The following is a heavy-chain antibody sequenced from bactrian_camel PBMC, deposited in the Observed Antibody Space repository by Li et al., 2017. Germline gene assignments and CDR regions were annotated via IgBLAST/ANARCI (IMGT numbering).Heavy chain of an antibody. Sequence: HVQLVESGGGSVQAGGTLRLSCAASGNTYTSSCMAWYRQAPGKERERVARIDSDGSTRYADSVKGRFTITRDKARDLVYLQMNGLQPEDTGMYFCAADQLYGTCRDVLGFPARGQGTQVTVS. CDR1: GNTYTSSC. CDR3: AADQLYGTCRDVLGFPA. D-gene: IGHD6*01. CDR2: IDSDGST. V-gene: IGHV3S53*01. J-gene: IGHJ4*01.